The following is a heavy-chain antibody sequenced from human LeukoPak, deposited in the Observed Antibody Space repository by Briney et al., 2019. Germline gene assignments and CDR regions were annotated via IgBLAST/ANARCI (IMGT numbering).Heavy chain of an antibody. Sequence: SETLSLTCAVYGGSFSGYYWSWIRQPPGKGLEWIGEINHSGSTNYNPSLKSRVTISVDTSKNQFSLKLSSVTAADTAVYYCTRDHYYDRSGYSDYFDYWGQGTLVTVSS. CDR1: GGSFSGYY. J-gene: IGHJ4*02. CDR2: INHSGST. V-gene: IGHV4-34*01. CDR3: TRDHYYDRSGYSDYFDY. D-gene: IGHD3-22*01.